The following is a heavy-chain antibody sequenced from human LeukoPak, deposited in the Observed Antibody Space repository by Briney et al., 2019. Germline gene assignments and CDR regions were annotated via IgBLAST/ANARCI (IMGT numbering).Heavy chain of an antibody. Sequence: ASVKVSCKASGYTFTGYYMHWVRQAPGQGLERMGWINPNSGGTNYAQKFQGRVTMTRDTSISTAYMELSRLRSDDTAVYYCARVDSRGGYYRRSFDYWGQGTLVTVSS. CDR3: ARVDSRGGYYRRSFDY. CDR2: INPNSGGT. J-gene: IGHJ4*02. V-gene: IGHV1-2*02. CDR1: GYTFTGYY. D-gene: IGHD3-22*01.